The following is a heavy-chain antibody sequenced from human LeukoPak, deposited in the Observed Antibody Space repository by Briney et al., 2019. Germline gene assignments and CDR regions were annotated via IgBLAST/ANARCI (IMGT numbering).Heavy chain of an antibody. D-gene: IGHD2-15*01. CDR3: ARRYCSGGSCHAGTFDI. CDR1: GYTFTSYD. J-gene: IGHJ3*02. V-gene: IGHV7-4-1*02. CDR2: INTNTGNP. Sequence: ASVKVSCKASGYTFTSYDINWVRQAPGQGLEWMGWINTNTGNPTYAQGFTGRFVFSLDTSVSTAYLQISSLKAEDTAVYYCARRYCSGGSCHAGTFDIWGQGTMVTVSS.